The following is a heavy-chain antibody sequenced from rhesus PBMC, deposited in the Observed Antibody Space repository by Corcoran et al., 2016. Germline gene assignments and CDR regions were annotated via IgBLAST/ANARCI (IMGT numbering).Heavy chain of an antibody. J-gene: IGHJ3*01. Sequence: QLQLQESGPGLVKPSETLSLTCAVSGYSISSGYGWSWIRQPPGKGLGWIGFISYSGSTSYNPSLKGRVTISRDTSKNQFSLKLSSVTAADTAVYYCARHKIFGLGDAFDFWGQGLRVTVSS. V-gene: IGHV4-122*02. CDR3: ARHKIFGLGDAFDF. D-gene: IGHD3-3*01. CDR2: ISYSGST. CDR1: GYSISSGYG.